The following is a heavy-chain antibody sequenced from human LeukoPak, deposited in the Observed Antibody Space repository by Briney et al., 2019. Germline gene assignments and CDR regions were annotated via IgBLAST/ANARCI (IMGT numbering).Heavy chain of an antibody. J-gene: IGHJ4*02. Sequence: PGGSLRPSCAASGFTFSTYAMGWVRQAPGKGLEWVSGISANGGRTYYADSVKGRFTISRDNSKNSLYLQMNSLRAEDTAVYYCARQVVAGDRGDYWGQGTLVTVSS. CDR2: ISANGGRT. CDR3: ARQVVAGDRGDY. CDR1: GFTFSTYA. V-gene: IGHV3-23*01. D-gene: IGHD6-19*01.